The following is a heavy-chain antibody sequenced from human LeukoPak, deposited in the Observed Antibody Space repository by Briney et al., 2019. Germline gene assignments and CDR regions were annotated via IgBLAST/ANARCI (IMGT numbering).Heavy chain of an antibody. J-gene: IGHJ4*02. CDR3: ARDLSGLLWFGELGEVFDY. D-gene: IGHD3-10*01. CDR1: GYTFTIYG. CDR2: ISAYHGNT. V-gene: IGHV1-18*04. Sequence: GASVKVSFKASGYTFTIYGITLVRQAPGQGHELMGWISAYHGNTNYAQKLQGRVTLTTDTSTSTAYMELRSLRSDDTAVYYCARDLSGLLWFGELGEVFDYWGQGALVTVSS.